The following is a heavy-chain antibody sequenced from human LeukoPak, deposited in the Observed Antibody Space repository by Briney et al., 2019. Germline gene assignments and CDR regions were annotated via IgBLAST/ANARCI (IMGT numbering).Heavy chain of an antibody. V-gene: IGHV1-46*01. J-gene: IGHJ5*02. CDR2: INPSGGST. CDR3: AREAYGSNDNNWFDP. D-gene: IGHD4-11*01. Sequence: GASVKLSCKASGYTFTSYYIHWVRQAPGQGLEWMGIINPSGGSTSYAQKFQGRVTMTRDTSTSTVYMELSSLRSEDTAVYYCAREAYGSNDNNWFDPWGQGPLVTVSS. CDR1: GYTFTSYY.